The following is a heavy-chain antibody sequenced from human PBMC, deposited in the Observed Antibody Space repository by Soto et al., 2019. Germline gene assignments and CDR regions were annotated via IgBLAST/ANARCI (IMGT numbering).Heavy chain of an antibody. Sequence: PSETLSLTCIVSGESISGTIYYWSWIRQHPGKGLEWIGYIYYSGSTYYNPSLKSRVTISVDTSKNQFSLKLSSVTAADTAVYYCAGIYSGSPGGTLRYWGQGTLVTVSS. J-gene: IGHJ4*02. CDR3: AGIYSGSPGGTLRY. CDR1: GESISGTIYY. CDR2: IYYSGST. V-gene: IGHV4-31*03. D-gene: IGHD1-26*01.